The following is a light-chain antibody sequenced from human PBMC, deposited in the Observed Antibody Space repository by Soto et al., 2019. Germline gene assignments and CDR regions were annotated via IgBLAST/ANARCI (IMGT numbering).Light chain of an antibody. Sequence: EGVTTQSPATLSVSPGERATLSCRASQNVGGDLAWYQQKPGQAPRLLIYRTSTRANGTPVRFSGSGSGTEFTLTISSLQSEDFAVYHCQEYNGRSSFGQGTKVEIK. CDR2: RTS. CDR3: QEYNGRSS. J-gene: IGKJ1*01. CDR1: QNVGGD. V-gene: IGKV3-15*01.